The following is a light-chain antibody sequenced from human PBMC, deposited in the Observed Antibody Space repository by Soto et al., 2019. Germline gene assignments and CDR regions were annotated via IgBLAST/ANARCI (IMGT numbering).Light chain of an antibody. Sequence: TLALSAGRMNKRARATLSCRASQSVSSYLAWYRQKPGQAPRLLIYDASNRATGIPARFSGSGSGTDFSPTIISRLHPEDFPVYSRLQNHNLCAFGQGAMVDIK. CDR1: QSVSSY. V-gene: IGKV3-11*01. J-gene: IGKJ1*01. CDR3: LQNHNLCA. CDR2: DAS.